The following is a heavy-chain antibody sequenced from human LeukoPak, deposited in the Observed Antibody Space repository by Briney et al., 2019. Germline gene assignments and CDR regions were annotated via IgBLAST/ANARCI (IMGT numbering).Heavy chain of an antibody. Sequence: GGSLGLSCAASGFTFSSYWMSWVRQAPGKGLEWVANIKQDGSEKYYVDSVKGRFTISRDNAKNSLYLQMNSLRAEDTAVYYCARPRSGSYLNFDYWGQGTLVTVSS. V-gene: IGHV3-7*01. CDR1: GFTFSSYW. D-gene: IGHD1-26*01. J-gene: IGHJ4*02. CDR2: IKQDGSEK. CDR3: ARPRSGSYLNFDY.